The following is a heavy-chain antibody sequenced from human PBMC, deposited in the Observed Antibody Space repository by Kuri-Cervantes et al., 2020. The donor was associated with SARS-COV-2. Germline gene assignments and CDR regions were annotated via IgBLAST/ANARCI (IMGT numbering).Heavy chain of an antibody. CDR1: GFTFGVYD. CDR2: INPDGGYT. D-gene: IGHD6-25*01. CDR3: AKDLPAAASIGDY. V-gene: IGHV3-74*01. J-gene: IGHJ4*02. Sequence: GESLKISCAASGFTFGVYDMNWVRQAPGKGLVWVSRINPDGGYTNNADSAKGRFTLSRDNAKNMLSLQMNRLRAEDTAVYYCAKDLPAAASIGDYWGQGTLVTVSS.